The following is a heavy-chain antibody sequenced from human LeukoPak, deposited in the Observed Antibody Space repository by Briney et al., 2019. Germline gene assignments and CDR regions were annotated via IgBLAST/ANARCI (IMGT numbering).Heavy chain of an antibody. CDR3: AKDFRIGYSAHFDY. CDR2: IYENGGIT. D-gene: IGHD2-21*01. J-gene: IGHJ4*02. CDR1: GFTFRSHA. V-gene: IGHV3-23*01. Sequence: GGSLRLSCVGSGFTFRSHAMSWVRQAPEKGLEFVSGIYENGGITYYADSMKGRFSISRDNSKNTLYLQMDSLRGEDTAVYYCAKDFRIGYSAHFDYWGQGALVTVSS.